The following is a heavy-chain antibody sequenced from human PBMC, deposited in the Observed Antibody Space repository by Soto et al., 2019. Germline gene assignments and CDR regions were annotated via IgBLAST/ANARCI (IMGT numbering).Heavy chain of an antibody. CDR1: GYTFATHG. D-gene: IGHD3-3*01. CDR3: ARDVVMTIFGVPTHC. CDR2: INAGSGNT. J-gene: IGHJ4*02. Sequence: GASVKVSCKASGYTFATHGMHWVRQAPGQGLEWMGWINAGSGNTRYSQKFQGRVSITRDTTANTAYMELSSLRSEDTAVYFCARDVVMTIFGVPTHCWGQGTLVTVSS. V-gene: IGHV1-3*01.